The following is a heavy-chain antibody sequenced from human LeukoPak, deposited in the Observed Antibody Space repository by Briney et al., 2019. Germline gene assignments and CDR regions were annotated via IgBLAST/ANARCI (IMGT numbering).Heavy chain of an antibody. CDR3: ARVDCSGGSCYSYVHEAQGDDAFDI. Sequence: PSETLSLTCTVSGGSISSGGYYWSWIRQPPGTGLEWIGYIYHSGGTYYNPPLKSRVTISVDRSKNQFSLKLSSVTAADTAVYYCARVDCSGGSCYSYVHEAQGDDAFDIWGQGTMVTVSS. CDR2: IYHSGGT. CDR1: GGSISSGGYY. J-gene: IGHJ3*02. V-gene: IGHV4-30-2*01. D-gene: IGHD2-15*01.